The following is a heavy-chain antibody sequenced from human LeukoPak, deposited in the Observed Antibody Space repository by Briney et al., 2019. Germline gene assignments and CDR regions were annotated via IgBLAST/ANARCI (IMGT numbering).Heavy chain of an antibody. J-gene: IGHJ4*02. CDR2: INPNSGGT. Sequence: ASVKVSCKASGYTFTGYYMHWVRQAPGQGLEWMGWINPNSGGTNYARKFQGRVTMTRDTSISTAYMELSRLRSDDTAVYYCARFGIAAVDYWGQGTLVTVSS. V-gene: IGHV1-2*02. CDR1: GYTFTGYY. D-gene: IGHD6-25*01. CDR3: ARFGIAAVDY.